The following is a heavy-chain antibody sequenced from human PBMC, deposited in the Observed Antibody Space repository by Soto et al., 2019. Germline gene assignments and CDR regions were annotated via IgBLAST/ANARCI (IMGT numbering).Heavy chain of an antibody. CDR2: ISGSGDST. J-gene: IGHJ1*01. V-gene: IGHV3-23*01. D-gene: IGHD2-2*01. CDR3: AKDHCSSTSCYEYFQH. CDR1: GFTFSSYA. Sequence: GGSLRLSYAASGFTFSSYAMSWVRQAPGKGLEWVSAISGSGDSTYYSYSVKCRFTISRDNSKNTLYLQMNSLRAEDTAVYYCAKDHCSSTSCYEYFQHWGQGTLVTVSS.